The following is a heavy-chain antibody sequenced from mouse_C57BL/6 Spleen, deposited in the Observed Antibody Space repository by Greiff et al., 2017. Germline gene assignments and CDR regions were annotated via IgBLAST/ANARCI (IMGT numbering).Heavy chain of an antibody. Sequence: DVQLVESGPGLVKPSQSLSLTCSVTGYSITSGYYWNWIRQFPGNKLEWMGYISYDGSNNYNPSLKNRISITRDTSKNQFFLKLNSVTTEDTATYYCARDVWGTGTTVTVSS. CDR3: ARDV. V-gene: IGHV3-6*01. J-gene: IGHJ1*03. CDR2: ISYDGSN. CDR1: GYSITSGYY.